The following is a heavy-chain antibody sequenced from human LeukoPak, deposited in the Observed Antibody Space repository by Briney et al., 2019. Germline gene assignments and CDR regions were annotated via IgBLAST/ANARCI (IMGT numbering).Heavy chain of an antibody. CDR2: VFYSGST. CDR1: DGSIYTYY. CDR3: ASSQWVVPGSH. V-gene: IGHV4-59*08. Sequence: SETLSLTCTVSDGSIYTYYWSWIRQPPGKGLEWIGYVFYSGSTNYNPSLKSRATISLDTSKNQFSLKLTSVTAADTAVYYCASSQWVVPGSHWGQGALVIVSS. D-gene: IGHD6-19*01. J-gene: IGHJ4*02.